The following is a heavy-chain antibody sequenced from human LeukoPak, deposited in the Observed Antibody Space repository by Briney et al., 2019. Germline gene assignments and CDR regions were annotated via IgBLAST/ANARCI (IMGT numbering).Heavy chain of an antibody. V-gene: IGHV3-23*01. CDR3: AFSRGDYVWGSFNY. D-gene: IGHD3-16*01. J-gene: IGHJ4*02. CDR2: ISGSGGST. CDR1: GFTFSSYA. Sequence: GSLRLSCAASGFTFSSYAMSWVRQAPGKGLEWVSAISGSGGSTYYADSVKGRFTISRDNSKNTLYLQMNSLRAEDTAVYYCAFSRGDYVWGSFNYWGQGTLVTVSS.